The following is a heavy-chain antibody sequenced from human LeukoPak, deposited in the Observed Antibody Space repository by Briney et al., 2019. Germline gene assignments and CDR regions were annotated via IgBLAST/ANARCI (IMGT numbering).Heavy chain of an antibody. J-gene: IGHJ4*02. CDR3: ARGGSHSGSYSGDDLDY. CDR2: INPNSGGT. D-gene: IGHD1-26*01. Sequence: ASVKVSCKASGNTFTSYYIHWVRQAPGQGLEWMGRINPNSGGTNYAQKFQGRVTMTRDTSISTAYMELSRLRSDDTAVYYCARGGSHSGSYSGDDLDYWGQGTLVTVSS. CDR1: GNTFTSYY. V-gene: IGHV1-2*06.